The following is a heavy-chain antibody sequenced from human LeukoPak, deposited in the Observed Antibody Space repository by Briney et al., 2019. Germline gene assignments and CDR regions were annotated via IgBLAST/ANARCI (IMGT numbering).Heavy chain of an antibody. CDR2: MSPDSKYI. CDR1: GFTFSTYS. Sequence: GGSLRLSCAASGFTFSTYSMNWVRQAPGKGLGWVSSMSPDSKYIYYADSVKGRFTISRDNAKNSLFLQMNSLTGEDTAVYYCARKTAVTYDYWGQGTLVTVSS. D-gene: IGHD4-17*01. CDR3: ARKTAVTYDY. V-gene: IGHV3-21*06. J-gene: IGHJ4*02.